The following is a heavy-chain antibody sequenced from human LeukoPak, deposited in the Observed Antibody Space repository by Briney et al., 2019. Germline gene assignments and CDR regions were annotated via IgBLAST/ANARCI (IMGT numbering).Heavy chain of an antibody. V-gene: IGHV3-53*01. Sequence: GGSLRLSCAASGFTVSSNYMSWVRQAPGKGLEWISVIYSGGSTYYADSVKGRFTISRDNSKNTLYLQMNSLRDEDTAVYYCARQVHYYDSSGYPYYFDYWGQGTLVTVSS. CDR3: ARQVHYYDSSGYPYYFDY. CDR2: IYSGGST. D-gene: IGHD3-22*01. CDR1: GFTVSSNY. J-gene: IGHJ4*02.